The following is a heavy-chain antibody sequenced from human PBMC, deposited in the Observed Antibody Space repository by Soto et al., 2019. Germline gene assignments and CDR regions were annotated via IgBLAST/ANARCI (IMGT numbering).Heavy chain of an antibody. D-gene: IGHD1-1*01. J-gene: IGHJ5*02. V-gene: IGHV1-69*13. Sequence: GASVKVSCKASGGTFRSYAISWVRQAAGQGLEWMGGIIPIFGTANYAQKFQGRVTITADESTSTAYMELSSLRSEDTAVYYCARDASHWNHPHNWFDPWGQGTLVTVSS. CDR1: GGTFRSYA. CDR3: ARDASHWNHPHNWFDP. CDR2: IIPIFGTA.